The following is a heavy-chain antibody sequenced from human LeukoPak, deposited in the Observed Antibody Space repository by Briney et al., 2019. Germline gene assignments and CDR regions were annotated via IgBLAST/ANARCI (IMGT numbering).Heavy chain of an antibody. CDR1: GGSISSSNYY. CDR2: THYSGST. J-gene: IGHJ4*02. CDR3: ARRIVSGRFDY. Sequence: PSETLSLTCTVSGGSISSSNYYWGWIRQPPGKGLEWIGTTHYSGSTYYNPSLKSRVTISVATSKNQFSLKLSSVTAADTAVYYCARRIVSGRFDYWGQGTLVTVSS. V-gene: IGHV4-39*01. D-gene: IGHD1-26*01.